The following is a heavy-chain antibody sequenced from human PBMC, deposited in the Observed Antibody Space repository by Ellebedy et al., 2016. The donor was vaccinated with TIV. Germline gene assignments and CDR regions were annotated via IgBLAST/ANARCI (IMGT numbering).Heavy chain of an antibody. CDR3: AREPMVRGVIRRGYAMDV. D-gene: IGHD3-10*01. Sequence: GGSLRLXCAAFGFTFSSYGMHWVRQAPGKGLEWVAVIWYDGSNKYYADSVKGRFAISRDNSKNTLYLQMNSLRVEDTAVYYCAREPMVRGVIRRGYAMDVWGQGTTVTVSS. J-gene: IGHJ6*02. V-gene: IGHV3-33*01. CDR1: GFTFSSYG. CDR2: IWYDGSNK.